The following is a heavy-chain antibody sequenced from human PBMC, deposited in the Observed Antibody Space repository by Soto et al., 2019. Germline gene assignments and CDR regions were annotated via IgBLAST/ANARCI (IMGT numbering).Heavy chain of an antibody. D-gene: IGHD2-2*02. CDR1: GYSFISYW. V-gene: IGHV5-51*01. CDR2: IYPGDSDT. Sequence: GESLKISCKGSGYSFISYWIGWVRQMPGKGLEWMGIIYPGDSDTRYSPSFQGQVTIAAYKSISTAYLQWSSLKASYTAMYYCARLGGWGHCSNTRCYIFDYWRQGTPVTVSS. CDR3: ARLGGWGHCSNTRCYIFDY. J-gene: IGHJ4*02.